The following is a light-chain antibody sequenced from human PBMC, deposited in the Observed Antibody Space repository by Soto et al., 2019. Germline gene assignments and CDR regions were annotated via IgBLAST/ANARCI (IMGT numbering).Light chain of an antibody. V-gene: IGLV1-44*01. J-gene: IGLJ2*01. Sequence: QSVLTQPPSASGTPGQRVTISCSGSSSNIGSNPVDWYQQLPGTAPKLLIYTNNQRPSGVPDRFSGSKSGTSASLAISGLQSEDEADYYCAAWDDSLTGHVVFGGGTKLTVL. CDR1: SSNIGSNP. CDR2: TNN. CDR3: AAWDDSLTGHVV.